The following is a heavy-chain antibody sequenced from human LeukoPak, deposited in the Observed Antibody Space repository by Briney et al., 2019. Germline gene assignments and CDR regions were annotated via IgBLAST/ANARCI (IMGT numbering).Heavy chain of an antibody. CDR2: IYTSGST. CDR1: GGSISSYY. J-gene: IGHJ6*03. D-gene: IGHD6-13*01. V-gene: IGHV4-4*07. CDR3: ARDGDSSSWFSPDYYYYMDV. Sequence: SETLSLTCTVSGGSISSYYWSWIRQPPGKGLEWIGRIYTSGSTNYNPSLKSRVTMSVDTSKNQFSLKLSSVTAADTAVYYCARDGDSSSWFSPDYYYYMDVWGKGTTVTVSS.